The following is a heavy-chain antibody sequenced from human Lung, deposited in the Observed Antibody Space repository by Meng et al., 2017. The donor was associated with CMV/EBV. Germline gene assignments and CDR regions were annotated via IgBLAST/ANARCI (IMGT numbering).Heavy chain of an antibody. CDR2: VSYDGNNK. D-gene: IGHD2-2*01. J-gene: IGHJ3*02. Sequence: GESXKISCAASGFTFNNYAMHWVRQAPGKGLQWVAVVSYDGNNKYYADSVKGRFTISRDNSKNTLDLQMNSLRAEDTAMYYCAKKDPYCSSTSCPPDAFDIWGQGTMVTVSS. CDR3: AKKDPYCSSTSCPPDAFDI. V-gene: IGHV3-30-3*02. CDR1: GFTFNNYA.